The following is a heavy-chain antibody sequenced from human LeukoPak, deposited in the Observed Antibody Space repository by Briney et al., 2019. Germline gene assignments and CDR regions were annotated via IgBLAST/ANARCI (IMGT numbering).Heavy chain of an antibody. V-gene: IGHV1-24*01. D-gene: IGHD6-13*01. CDR1: GYTLTELS. Sequence: ASVKVSCKVSGYTLTELSMHWVRQAPGKGLEWMGGFDPEDGETIYAQKFQGRVTMTKDTSTDTAYMELSSLRSEDTAVYYCATTSSSYDYWGQGTLVTVSS. CDR2: FDPEDGET. J-gene: IGHJ4*02. CDR3: ATTSSSYDY.